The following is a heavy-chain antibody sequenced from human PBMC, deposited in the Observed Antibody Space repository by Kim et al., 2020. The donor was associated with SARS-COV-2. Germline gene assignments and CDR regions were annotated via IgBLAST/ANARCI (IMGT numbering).Heavy chain of an antibody. CDR1: GYTFTSYY. Sequence: ASVKVSCKASGYTFTSYYMHWVRQAPGQGLEWMGIINPSGGSTSYAQKFQGRVTMTRDTSTSTVYMELSSLRSEDTAVYYCARDHDPLGRLVIGVRDDWFDPWGQGTLVTVSS. CDR3: ARDHDPLGRLVIGVRDDWFDP. J-gene: IGHJ5*02. V-gene: IGHV1-46*01. CDR2: INPSGGST. D-gene: IGHD3-9*01.